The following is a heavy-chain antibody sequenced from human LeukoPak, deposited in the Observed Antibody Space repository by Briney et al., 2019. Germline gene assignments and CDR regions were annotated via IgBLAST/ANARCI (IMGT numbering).Heavy chain of an antibody. CDR3: ARGPIVVVPAAAIYYFDY. J-gene: IGHJ4*02. CDR1: GYTFTSYA. D-gene: IGHD2-2*01. Sequence: ASVKVSCKASGYTFTSYAMNWVRQAPGQGLEWMGWINPNSGGTNYAQKFQGRVTMTRDTSISTAYMELSRLRSDDTAVYYCARGPIVVVPAAAIYYFDYWGQGTLVTVSS. CDR2: INPNSGGT. V-gene: IGHV1-2*02.